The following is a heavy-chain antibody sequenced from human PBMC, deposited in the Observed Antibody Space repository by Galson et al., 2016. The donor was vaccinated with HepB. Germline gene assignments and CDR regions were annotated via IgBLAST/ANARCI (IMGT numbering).Heavy chain of an antibody. V-gene: IGHV2-5*02. CDR1: GFSLRTTGVG. J-gene: IGHJ4*02. Sequence: PALVKPTQTLTLTCTFSGFSLRTTGVGVAWIRQPPGKALEWLAIIYWDDDEVYSPSLRSRLTITKDTSEKQVVLKMTNMDRVDTATYYCAHTLAGEDNGAYFDFWGQGALVTVSS. CDR3: AHTLAGEDNGAYFDF. D-gene: IGHD4-17*01. CDR2: IYWDDDE.